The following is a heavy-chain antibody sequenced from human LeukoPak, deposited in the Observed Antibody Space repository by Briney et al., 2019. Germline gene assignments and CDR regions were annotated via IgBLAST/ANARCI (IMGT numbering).Heavy chain of an antibody. CDR1: GFTFRSYA. Sequence: GGSLRLSCAASGFTFRSYAMSWVRQAPGKGLEWVSVISGGGGSTYYADPVKGRFTISRDNSKNTLYLQMNSLRAEDTAVYYCARDSIQQIRSLNWFDPWGQGTLVTVSS. CDR3: ARDSIQQIRSLNWFDP. CDR2: ISGGGGST. D-gene: IGHD3-3*01. V-gene: IGHV3-23*01. J-gene: IGHJ5*02.